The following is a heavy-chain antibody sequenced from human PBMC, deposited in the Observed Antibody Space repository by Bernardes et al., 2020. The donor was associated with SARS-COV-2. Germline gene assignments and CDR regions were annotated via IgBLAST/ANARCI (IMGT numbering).Heavy chain of an antibody. Sequence: GGSLRLSRAASGFTFTSYALNWVRQAPGKGLEWVSGISGSADNTYYADSVKGRFTISRDNSKNTLYLQMNSLRAEDTALYYCAKCRFRDLVHFDSWGLGTLVTVSS. V-gene: IGHV3-23*01. D-gene: IGHD2-15*01. CDR3: AKCRFRDLVHFDS. CDR2: ISGSADNT. J-gene: IGHJ4*02. CDR1: GFTFTSYA.